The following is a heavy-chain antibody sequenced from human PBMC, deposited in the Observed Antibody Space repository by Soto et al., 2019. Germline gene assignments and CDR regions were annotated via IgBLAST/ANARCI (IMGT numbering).Heavy chain of an antibody. CDR3: ARKRVYYDFWSGYYHGIFGY. J-gene: IGHJ4*02. D-gene: IGHD3-3*01. CDR1: GGSISGYY. V-gene: IGHV4-34*01. Sequence: SETLSLTCAVYGGSISGYYWSWIRQPPGKGLEWIGEINHSGSTNYNPSLKSRVTISVDTSKNQFSLKLSSVTAADTAVYYCARKRVYYDFWSGYYHGIFGYWGQGTLVTVSS. CDR2: INHSGST.